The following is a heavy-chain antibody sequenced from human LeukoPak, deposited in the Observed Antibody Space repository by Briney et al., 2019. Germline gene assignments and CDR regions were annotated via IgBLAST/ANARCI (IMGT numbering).Heavy chain of an antibody. Sequence: PGGSLRLSCAASGFTVSSNYMNWVRQAPGKGLEWVAGISAGGGSTYYADSVKGRSTISRDNSKNMLYLQLNSLRAEDTAVYYCAKGDPPTYYDILTGQDYWGQGTLVTVSS. CDR3: AKGDPPTYYDILTGQDY. J-gene: IGHJ4*02. D-gene: IGHD3-9*01. V-gene: IGHV3-23*01. CDR1: GFTVSSNY. CDR2: ISAGGGST.